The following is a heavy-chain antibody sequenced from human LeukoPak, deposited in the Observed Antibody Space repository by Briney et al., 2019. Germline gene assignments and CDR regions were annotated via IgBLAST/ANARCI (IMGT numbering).Heavy chain of an antibody. CDR2: IIPILGIA. D-gene: IGHD3-22*01. CDR1: GGTFSSYA. J-gene: IGHJ4*02. V-gene: IGHV1-69*04. Sequence: SVKVSCKASGGTFSSYAISWVRQAPGQGLEWMGRIIPILGIANYAQKFQGRVTITADKSTSTAYMELSSLRSEDTAVYYCARAPYYYDSSGYYSGYYFDYWGQGTPVTVSS. CDR3: ARAPYYYDSSGYYSGYYFDY.